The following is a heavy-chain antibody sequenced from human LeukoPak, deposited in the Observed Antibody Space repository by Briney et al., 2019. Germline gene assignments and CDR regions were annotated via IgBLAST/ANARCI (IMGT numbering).Heavy chain of an antibody. D-gene: IGHD6-19*01. V-gene: IGHV1-69*05. J-gene: IGHJ3*02. Sequence: GASVKVSCKASGGTFSSYAISWVRQAPGQGLEWMGRINPIFGTANYAQKFQGRVTITTDESTSTAYMELSSLRSEDTAVYYCARARGRWLAGDFDAFDIWGQGTMVTVSS. CDR2: INPIFGTA. CDR3: ARARGRWLAGDFDAFDI. CDR1: GGTFSSYA.